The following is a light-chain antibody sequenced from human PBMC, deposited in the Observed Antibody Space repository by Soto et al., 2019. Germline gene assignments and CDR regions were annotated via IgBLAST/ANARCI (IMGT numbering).Light chain of an antibody. Sequence: EIVLTHSPGTLSLSPGERAALSCKASQSVSRTYLAWYQQKPVQAPRLLIYATSSRATGIPDRFSGSGSGTDFTLTISRLEPEDFAVYYCQQYGRSGTFGQGTKVDI. CDR1: QSVSRTY. J-gene: IGKJ1*01. CDR3: QQYGRSGT. V-gene: IGKV3-20*01. CDR2: ATS.